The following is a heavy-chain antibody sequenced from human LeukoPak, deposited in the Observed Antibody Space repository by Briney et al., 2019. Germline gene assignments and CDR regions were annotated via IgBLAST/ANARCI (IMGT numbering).Heavy chain of an antibody. CDR2: ISSDGVNK. CDR1: GFTFSSFG. Sequence: GGSLRLSCAASGFTFSSFGMHWVRHAPGKGLEWVAVISSDGVNKYYAASVKGRFTISRDNSKNTLHLQMNSLRAEDTALYYCAKDPIAVAGNNYYGMDVRGQGTTVTVSS. CDR3: AKDPIAVAGNNYYGMDV. V-gene: IGHV3-30*18. D-gene: IGHD6-19*01. J-gene: IGHJ6*02.